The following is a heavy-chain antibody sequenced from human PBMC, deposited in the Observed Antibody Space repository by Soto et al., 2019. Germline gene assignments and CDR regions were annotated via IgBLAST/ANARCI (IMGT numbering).Heavy chain of an antibody. V-gene: IGHV3-48*02. CDR1: GFTFSSYS. Sequence: EVQLVESGGGLVQPGGSLRLSCAASGFTFSSYSMNWVRQAPGKGLEWVSYISSSSSTIYYADPVKGRVTISRDSAKNALYLLMTRLRDEETAVYYCAREGGSLNWFDPWGQGTLVTVSS. CDR2: ISSSSSTI. D-gene: IGHD1-26*01. J-gene: IGHJ5*02. CDR3: AREGGSLNWFDP.